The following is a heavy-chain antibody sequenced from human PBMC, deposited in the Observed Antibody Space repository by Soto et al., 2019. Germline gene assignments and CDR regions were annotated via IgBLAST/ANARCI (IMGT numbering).Heavy chain of an antibody. CDR2: ISYDGSNK. Sequence: GGYLRLSCVASGLTFSSYAMHWVRQAPGKGLEWVAVISYDGSNKYYADSVKGRFTISRDNSKNTLYLQMNSLRAEDTAVYYCATPIAGTTNVWGQGTTVTVSS. D-gene: IGHD1-7*01. CDR1: GLTFSSYA. J-gene: IGHJ6*02. CDR3: ATPIAGTTNV. V-gene: IGHV3-30-3*01.